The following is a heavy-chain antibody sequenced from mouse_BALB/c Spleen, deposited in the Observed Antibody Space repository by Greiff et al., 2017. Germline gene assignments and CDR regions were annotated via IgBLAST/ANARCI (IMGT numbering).Heavy chain of an antibody. D-gene: IGHD2-3*01. CDR1: GFTFSSYG. CDR2: ISSGGSYT. V-gene: IGHV5-6*01. CDR3: AGDGYSYAMDY. Sequence: EVQGVESGGGLVQPGGSLKLSCAASGFTFSSYGMSWVRQTPDKRLEWVATISSGGSYTYYPDSVKGRFTISRDNAKNTLYLQMSSLKSEDTAMYYCAGDGYSYAMDYWGQGTSVTVSS. J-gene: IGHJ4*01.